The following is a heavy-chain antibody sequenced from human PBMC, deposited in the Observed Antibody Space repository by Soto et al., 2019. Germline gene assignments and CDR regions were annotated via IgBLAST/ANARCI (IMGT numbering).Heavy chain of an antibody. V-gene: IGHV1-69*13. CDR3: AIVRSATNYYYYGMDV. Sequence: SVKVSCKASGGTFSSYAISWVRQAPGQGLEWMGGIIPIFGTANYAQKFQGRVTITADESTSTAYMELSSLRSEDTAVYYCAIVRSATNYYYYGMDVWSQGTTVTVSS. D-gene: IGHD3-3*01. J-gene: IGHJ6*02. CDR2: IIPIFGTA. CDR1: GGTFSSYA.